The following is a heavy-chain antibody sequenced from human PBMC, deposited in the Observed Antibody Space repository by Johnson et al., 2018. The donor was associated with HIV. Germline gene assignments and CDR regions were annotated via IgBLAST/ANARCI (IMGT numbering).Heavy chain of an antibody. CDR2: IKSKTDGGTT. CDR3: ARRLAHYDDTGGAFDI. CDR1: GFTFSNAW. Sequence: EVQVVESGGGLVKPGGSLRLSCAASGFTFSNAWMSWVRQAPGKGLEWVGRIKSKTDGGTTDYAAPVKGSFTISRDDSKNTLYRQMNSPRAEDTAVYYWARRLAHYDDTGGAFDIWGQGTMVTVSS. V-gene: IGHV3-15*01. J-gene: IGHJ3*02. D-gene: IGHD3-22*01.